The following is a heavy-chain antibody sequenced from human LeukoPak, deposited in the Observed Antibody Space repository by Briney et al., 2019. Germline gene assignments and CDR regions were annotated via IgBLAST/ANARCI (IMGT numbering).Heavy chain of an antibody. CDR2: ISAYNGNT. CDR1: GYTFTSYG. J-gene: IGHJ4*02. V-gene: IGHV1-18*01. D-gene: IGHD3-16*02. CDR3: ARAMITFGGVIVHLFDY. Sequence: ASVKVSCKASGYTFTSYGISWVRQAPGQGLEWMGWISAYNGNTNYAQKLQGRVTMTTDTSTSTAYMELRSLRSDDTAVYHCARAMITFGGVIVHLFDYWGQGTLVTVSS.